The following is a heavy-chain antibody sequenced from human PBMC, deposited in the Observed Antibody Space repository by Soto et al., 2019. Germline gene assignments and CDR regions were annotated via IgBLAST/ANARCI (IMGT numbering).Heavy chain of an antibody. D-gene: IGHD3-3*01. CDR2: ISGSGDYT. J-gene: IGHJ4*02. CDR1: GFTFSNYA. V-gene: IGHV3-23*01. CDR3: AKSAFDFWSGYSYAVDY. Sequence: GGSLRLSCVVSGFTFSNYAMGWVRQAPGKGLEWVSAISGSGDYTYYADSVKGRFTISRDNSKNTLFLQMNSLGADDTAVYYCAKSAFDFWSGYSYAVDYWGQGTLVTVSS.